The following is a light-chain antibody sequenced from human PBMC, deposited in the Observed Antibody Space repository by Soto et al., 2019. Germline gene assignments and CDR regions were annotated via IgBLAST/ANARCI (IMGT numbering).Light chain of an antibody. CDR2: GAS. V-gene: IGKV3-20*01. CDR1: QSVSSSY. CDR3: QQYGSSPYT. Sequence: EIVLTQSPGTLSLSPGERATLSCRASQSVSSSYLAWYQQKPGQAPRLLIYGASSRATGIPDRFSGSGSGPDFTITISRLEPEDFAVYPCQQYGSSPYTFGQGTKLEIK. J-gene: IGKJ2*01.